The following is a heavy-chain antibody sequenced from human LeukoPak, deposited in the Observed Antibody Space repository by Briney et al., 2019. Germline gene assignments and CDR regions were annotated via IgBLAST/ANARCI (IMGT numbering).Heavy chain of an antibody. Sequence: GGSLRLSCAASGFTFSSYGMHWVRQAPGKGLEWVAVISYDGSNKYYADSVKGRFTISRDNSKNTLYLQMNSLRAEGTAVYYCAKDLGVGATGDGYWGQGTLVTVSS. CDR2: ISYDGSNK. J-gene: IGHJ4*02. CDR3: AKDLGVGATGDGY. D-gene: IGHD1-26*01. CDR1: GFTFSSYG. V-gene: IGHV3-30*18.